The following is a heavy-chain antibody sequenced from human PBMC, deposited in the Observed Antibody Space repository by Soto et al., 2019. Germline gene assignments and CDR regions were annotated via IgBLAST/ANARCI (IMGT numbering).Heavy chain of an antibody. D-gene: IGHD5-12*01. V-gene: IGHV3-48*03. CDR2: ISSSGSTI. Sequence: LRLSCAASGFTFSSYEMNWVRQAPGKGLEWVSYISSSGSTIYYADSVKGRFTISRDNAKNSLYLQMNSLRAEDTAVYYCARDPKRRDGYNFDSWGRGALVTVSS. CDR1: GFTFSSYE. CDR3: ARDPKRRDGYNFDS. J-gene: IGHJ4*02.